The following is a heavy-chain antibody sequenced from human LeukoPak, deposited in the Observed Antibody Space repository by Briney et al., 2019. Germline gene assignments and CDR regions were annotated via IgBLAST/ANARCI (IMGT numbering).Heavy chain of an antibody. Sequence: GGSLRLSCAASEFTFSSYSMNWVRQAPGKGLEWVSSISSSSSYVYYADSVKGRFTISRDNAKNSLYLQMNSLRAEDTAVYYCARSPPTEIIRDDAFDIWGQGTMVTVSS. CDR2: ISSSSSYV. CDR1: EFTFSSYS. D-gene: IGHD3-10*01. CDR3: ARSPPTEIIRDDAFDI. J-gene: IGHJ3*02. V-gene: IGHV3-21*01.